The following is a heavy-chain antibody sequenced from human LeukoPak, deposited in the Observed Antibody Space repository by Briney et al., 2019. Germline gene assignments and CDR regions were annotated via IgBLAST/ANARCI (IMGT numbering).Heavy chain of an antibody. Sequence: GGSLRLSCAASGFTFSSYAMHWVRQAPGKGLEWVAVISYDGSNKYYADSVKGRFTISRDNSKNTLYLQMNSLRAEDTAVYYCAGVPPLDIVVVVAATRAIDYWGQGTLVTVSS. CDR3: AGVPPLDIVVVVAATRAIDY. CDR2: ISYDGSNK. J-gene: IGHJ4*02. V-gene: IGHV3-30*04. D-gene: IGHD2-15*01. CDR1: GFTFSSYA.